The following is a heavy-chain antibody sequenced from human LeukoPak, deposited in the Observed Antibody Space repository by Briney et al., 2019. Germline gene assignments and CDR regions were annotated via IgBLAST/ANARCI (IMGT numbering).Heavy chain of an antibody. CDR2: IGTAGDT. D-gene: IGHD1-26*01. CDR1: GFTFSSYD. CDR3: ARGSEGIVGATTAGFDY. Sequence: GGSLRLSCAASGFTFSSYDMHWVRQATGKGLEWVSAIGTAGDTYYPGSVKGRFTISRENAKNSLYLQMNSLGAGDTAVYYCARGSEGIVGATTAGFDYWGQGTLVTVSS. J-gene: IGHJ4*02. V-gene: IGHV3-13*01.